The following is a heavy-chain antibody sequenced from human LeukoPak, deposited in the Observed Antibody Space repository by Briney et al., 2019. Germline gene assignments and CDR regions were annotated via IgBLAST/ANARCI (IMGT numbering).Heavy chain of an antibody. CDR3: AKDFRIGYSAHFDY. CDR1: GFTFRSHA. D-gene: IGHD2-21*01. CDR2: IYGNGGTT. V-gene: IGHV3-23*01. J-gene: IGHJ4*02. Sequence: GGSLRLSCVGSGFTFRSHAMSWVRQAPEKGLEFVSGIYGNGGTTYYADSVKGRFSISRDNSKNTLYLQMDSLRGEDTAVYYCAKDFRIGYSAHFDYWGQGALVTVSS.